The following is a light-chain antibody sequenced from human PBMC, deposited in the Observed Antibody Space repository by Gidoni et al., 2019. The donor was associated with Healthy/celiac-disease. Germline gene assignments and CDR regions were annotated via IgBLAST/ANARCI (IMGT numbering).Light chain of an antibody. V-gene: IGKV1-39*01. J-gene: IGKJ1*01. CDR3: QQSYSTLWT. CDR1: QSISSY. Sequence: DIQMTQSPSSLSASVGDRVTITCRASQSISSYLNWYQQKPGKAPKLLIYAASSLQSGVPSRFSGSGVGTDFTLTISSLQPEDFATYYCQQSYSTLWTFGQGTKVEIK. CDR2: AAS.